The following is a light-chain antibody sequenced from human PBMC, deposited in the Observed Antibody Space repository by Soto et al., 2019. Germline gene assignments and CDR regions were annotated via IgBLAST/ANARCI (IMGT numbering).Light chain of an antibody. CDR3: QSYESSLSYV. J-gene: IGLJ1*01. CDR1: SSNIRAGYD. V-gene: IGLV1-40*01. Sequence: QSVLTQPPSVSGAPGQRVTISCTGSSSNIRAGYDVHWYQQLPGTATRLLIYENKFRPSGVPDRFSASQSGASASLAFTGLQPEDEAAYYCQSYESSLSYVFGNGTKVXGL. CDR2: ENK.